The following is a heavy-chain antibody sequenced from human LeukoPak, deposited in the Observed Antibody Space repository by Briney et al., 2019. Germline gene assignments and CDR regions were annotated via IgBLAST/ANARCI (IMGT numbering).Heavy chain of an antibody. V-gene: IGHV1-18*01. CDR3: VRDGHRLYDYYYYYMDV. CDR1: GYTFTSYG. D-gene: IGHD2-2*02. Sequence: ASVKVSCKASGYTFTSYGISWVRQAPGQGLEWMGWISAYNGNTNYTQKLQGRVTMTTDTSTSTAYVELRRLRSDDTAVYFCVRDGHRLYDYYYYYMDVWGKGTTVTVSS. CDR2: ISAYNGNT. J-gene: IGHJ6*03.